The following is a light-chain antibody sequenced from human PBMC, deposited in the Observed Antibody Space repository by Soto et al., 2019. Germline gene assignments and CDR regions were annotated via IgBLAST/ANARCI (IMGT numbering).Light chain of an antibody. V-gene: IGKV1-39*01. CDR3: QQSYSTPYT. Sequence: DTQMTQSPSSLSASEGDRVTITCRASQSINNYLNWYQQKPGQAPKLLIYAASSLQSGVPSRFTGSGSGTDFTLSISDLQPGDFATYSCQQSYSTPYTFGQGTKLEIK. CDR1: QSINNY. CDR2: AAS. J-gene: IGKJ2*01.